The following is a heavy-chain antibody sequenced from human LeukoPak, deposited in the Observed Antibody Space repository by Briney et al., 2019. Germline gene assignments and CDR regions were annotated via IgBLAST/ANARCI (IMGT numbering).Heavy chain of an antibody. CDR1: GGSISSSNW. J-gene: IGHJ3*02. D-gene: IGHD2-15*01. CDR2: IYHSGST. CDR3: ARDGRYCSGGSCYSGDAFDI. Sequence: SGTLSLTCAVSGGSISSSNWWSWVRQPPGKGLEWIGEIYHSGSTNYNPSLKSRVTISVDKSKNQFSLKLSSVTAADTAVYYCARDGRYCSGGSCYSGDAFDIWGQGTMVTVSS. V-gene: IGHV4-4*02.